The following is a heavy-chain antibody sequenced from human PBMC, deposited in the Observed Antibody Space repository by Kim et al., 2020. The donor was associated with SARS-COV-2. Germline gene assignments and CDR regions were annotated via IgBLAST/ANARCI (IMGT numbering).Heavy chain of an antibody. V-gene: IGHV3-48*04. Sequence: GGSLRLSCATSGFTLSLYSMNWVRQSPGKGLEWVSHISGTGTITKHADSVRGRFTISRDNAKNSLFLQMNGLRAEDTAVYYCVRENYWAFDIWGPGTMVTVSS. CDR2: ISGTGTIT. CDR3: VRENYWAFDI. CDR1: GFTLSLYS. D-gene: IGHD2-15*01. J-gene: IGHJ3*02.